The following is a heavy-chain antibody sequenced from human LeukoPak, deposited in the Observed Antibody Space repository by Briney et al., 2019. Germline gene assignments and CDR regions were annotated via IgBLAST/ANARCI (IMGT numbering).Heavy chain of an antibody. Sequence: ASVKVSCKVSGYTLTELSMHWVRQAPGKGLEWMGGFDPEDGETIYAQKFQGRVTMTEDTSTDTAYMELSSLRSEDTAVYYCARYGSYSLQPRYYFDYWGQGTLVTVSS. J-gene: IGHJ4*02. CDR3: ARYGSYSLQPRYYFDY. D-gene: IGHD1-26*01. CDR2: FDPEDGET. V-gene: IGHV1-24*01. CDR1: GYTLTELS.